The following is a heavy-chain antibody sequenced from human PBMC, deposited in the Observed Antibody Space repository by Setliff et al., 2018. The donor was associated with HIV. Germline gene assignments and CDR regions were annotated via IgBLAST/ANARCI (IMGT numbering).Heavy chain of an antibody. Sequence: GASVKVSCKASGYTFIDYFIHWVRQAPGQGPEWMGWISPYDLSERTSQRFRGRVTMTRDTSINAAYLELSGLRSDDTAVYFCARQLSNSFDSWGQGNLVTVSS. J-gene: IGHJ4*02. CDR3: ARQLSNSFDS. D-gene: IGHD1-1*01. CDR2: ISPYDLSE. CDR1: GYTFIDYF. V-gene: IGHV1-2*02.